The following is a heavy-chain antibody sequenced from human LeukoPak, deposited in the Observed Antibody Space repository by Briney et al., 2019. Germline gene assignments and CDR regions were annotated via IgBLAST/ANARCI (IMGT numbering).Heavy chain of an antibody. D-gene: IGHD1-1*01. V-gene: IGHV4-34*01. CDR3: APLGSGTTRSSDY. Sequence: SETLSLTPADYVGSLSGYYSSWIRPPPGKGVEWMGEINHSGRNNYNPSLKRRVSISVDTYKHQFSLKLSSVTAADTAVYYCAPLGSGTTRSSDYWGGGTLVTVPS. J-gene: IGHJ4*02. CDR1: VGSLSGYY. CDR2: INHSGRN.